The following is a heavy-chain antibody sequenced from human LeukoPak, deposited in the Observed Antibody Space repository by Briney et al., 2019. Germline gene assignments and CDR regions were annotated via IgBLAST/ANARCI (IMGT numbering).Heavy chain of an antibody. CDR1: GFTFSSYA. D-gene: IGHD2-2*01. J-gene: IGHJ4*02. CDR2: ISYDGSNK. V-gene: IGHV3-30*04. Sequence: GGSLRLSCAASGFTFSSYAMHWVRQAPGKGLEWVAVISYDGSNKYYADSVKGRFTISRDNSKNTLYLQMNSLRAEDTAVYYCARDWLPYCSSTSCYYFFIWGQGTLVTVSS. CDR3: ARDWLPYCSSTSCYYFFI.